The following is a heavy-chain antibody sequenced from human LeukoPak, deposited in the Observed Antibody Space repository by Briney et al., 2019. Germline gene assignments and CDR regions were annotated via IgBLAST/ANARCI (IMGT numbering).Heavy chain of an antibody. Sequence: PSETLSLTCAVYGGSFSGYYWSWIRQPPGKGLEWIGEINHSGSTNYNPSLKSRVTISVDTSTNQFSLTLSSVTAADTAVYYCARLSTVTTSFDYWGQGTLVTVSS. J-gene: IGHJ4*02. V-gene: IGHV4-34*01. CDR2: INHSGST. CDR1: GGSFSGYY. D-gene: IGHD4-11*01. CDR3: ARLSTVTTSFDY.